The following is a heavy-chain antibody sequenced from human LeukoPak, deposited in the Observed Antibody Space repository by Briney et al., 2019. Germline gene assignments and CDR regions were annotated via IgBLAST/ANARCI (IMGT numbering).Heavy chain of an antibody. D-gene: IGHD6-13*01. J-gene: IGHJ5*02. CDR2: ISSSGSTI. V-gene: IGHV3-48*03. CDR1: GFPFGGFK. Sequence: NPGGSLEPSLAAPGFPFGGFKRNWVPRAPGKGRGGVSTISSSGSTIYYADSVKGRFTISRDNAKNSLYLQMNSLRAEDTAVYYCARGLAAAGTNWFDPWGQGTLVTVSS. CDR3: ARGLAAAGTNWFDP.